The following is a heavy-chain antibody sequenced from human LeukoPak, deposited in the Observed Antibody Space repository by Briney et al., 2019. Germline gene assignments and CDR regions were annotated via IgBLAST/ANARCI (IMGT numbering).Heavy chain of an antibody. CDR2: ISYDGNNQ. V-gene: IGHV3-30*18. D-gene: IGHD2-15*01. Sequence: GRSLRLSCAASGFTFSSYAMHWVRQAPGKGLEWVAVISYDGNNQYYADSLKGRFTISRDNSKNTLYLEMNSLTAEDTAVYYCAKCRIIAAAFGFFDYWGQGTLVTVSS. CDR3: AKCRIIAAAFGFFDY. CDR1: GFTFSSYA. J-gene: IGHJ4*02.